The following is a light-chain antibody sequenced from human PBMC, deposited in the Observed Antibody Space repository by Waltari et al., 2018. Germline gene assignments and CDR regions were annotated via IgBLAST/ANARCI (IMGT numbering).Light chain of an antibody. J-gene: IGKJ1*01. CDR3: QQRGSWPRT. CDR1: QIVSTY. Sequence: EIVLTQSPATLSLSPGERATLSCRASQIVSTYVAWYQQKPGQAPRLLVYDASNRASCIPARFSGSGSGTDFTLTISSLEPEDFAVYYCQQRGSWPRTFGQGTKVEIK. V-gene: IGKV3-11*01. CDR2: DAS.